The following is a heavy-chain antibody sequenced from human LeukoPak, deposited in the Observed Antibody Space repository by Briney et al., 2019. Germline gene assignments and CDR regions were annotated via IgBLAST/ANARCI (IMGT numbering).Heavy chain of an antibody. Sequence: ASVKVSCKASGYTFTSYYMHWVRQAPGQGLEWMGIINPSGGSTSYAQEFQGRVTMTRDTSTSTVYMELSSLRSEDTAVYYCARERKRITMIVVVINGHQDPPNWFDPWGQGTLVTVPS. CDR3: ARERKRITMIVVVINGHQDPPNWFDP. J-gene: IGHJ5*02. CDR1: GYTFTSYY. CDR2: INPSGGST. V-gene: IGHV1-46*01. D-gene: IGHD3-22*01.